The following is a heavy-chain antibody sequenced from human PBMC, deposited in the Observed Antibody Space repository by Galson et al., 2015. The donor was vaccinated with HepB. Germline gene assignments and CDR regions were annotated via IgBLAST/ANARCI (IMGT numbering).Heavy chain of an antibody. CDR2: ISTDGDP. Sequence: ASGFTFSTYDLHWVRPVTGNGLEWVSAISTDGDPFYADSVRGRFTISRENAKNSWYLQMNSLRVKDTAVYYCAGVRWVDRAFDIWGQGTMVTVSS. D-gene: IGHD4-23*01. CDR1: GFTFSTYD. V-gene: IGHV3-13*05. J-gene: IGHJ3*02. CDR3: AGVRWVDRAFDI.